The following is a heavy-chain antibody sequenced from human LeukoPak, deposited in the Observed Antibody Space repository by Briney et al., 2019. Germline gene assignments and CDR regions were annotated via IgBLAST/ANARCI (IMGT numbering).Heavy chain of an antibody. CDR2: ISCSSSDI. V-gene: IGHV3-11*05. CDR3: ARGHHGMEV. Sequence: GGSLRLSCAASEFTFSDYYMSWIRQAPGKGLEWVSYISCSSSDIDYADSVKGRFTISRDNAKNSLFLQMNSLRAEDTAVYYCARGHHGMEVWGRGTTVTVSS. J-gene: IGHJ6*02. CDR1: EFTFSDYY.